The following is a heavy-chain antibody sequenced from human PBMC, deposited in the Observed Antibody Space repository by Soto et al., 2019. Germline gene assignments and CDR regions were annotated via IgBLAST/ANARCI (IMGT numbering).Heavy chain of an antibody. CDR2: IGPTGDT. CDR1: GRSMSGYN. D-gene: IGHD3-10*01. V-gene: IGHV4-34*02. Sequence: QMQQQQWGARLLKPSETLSLTCAEYGRSMSGYNWSWLRRSPVRGLEWIGEIGPTGDTNYGPSFMSRVTVGVDTSKYELSLRLTQVTAADTAKYLCARNGVGFGFDIWGLGTNGLRLF. CDR3: ARNGVGFGFDI. J-gene: IGHJ3*02.